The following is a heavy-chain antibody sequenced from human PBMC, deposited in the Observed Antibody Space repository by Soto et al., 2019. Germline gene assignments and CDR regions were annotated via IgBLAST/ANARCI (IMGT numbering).Heavy chain of an antibody. CDR3: ARDEYPGVY. J-gene: IGHJ4*02. D-gene: IGHD3-10*01. CDR2: ISYDGSNK. CDR1: GFTFSSYG. Sequence: GGSLRLSCAASGFTFSSYGMHWVRQAPGKGLEWVAVISYDGSNKYYAGSVKGRFTISRDNSKNTLYLQMNSLRAEDTAIYYCARDEYPGVYWGQGTLVTVSS. V-gene: IGHV3-30*03.